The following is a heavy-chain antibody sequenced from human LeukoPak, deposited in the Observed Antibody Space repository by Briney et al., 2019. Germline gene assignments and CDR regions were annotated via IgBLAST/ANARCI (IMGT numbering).Heavy chain of an antibody. CDR1: GFTFSSYG. J-gene: IGHJ5*02. CDR2: IRYDGSNK. D-gene: IGHD3-10*01. V-gene: IGHV3-30*02. Sequence: LGGSLRLSCAASGFTFSSYGMHWVRQAPGKGLEWVAFIRYDGSNKYYADSVKGRFTISRDNSKNTLYLQMNSLRAEDTAVYYCAKGRFGELSRFDPWGQGTLVTVSS. CDR3: AKGRFGELSRFDP.